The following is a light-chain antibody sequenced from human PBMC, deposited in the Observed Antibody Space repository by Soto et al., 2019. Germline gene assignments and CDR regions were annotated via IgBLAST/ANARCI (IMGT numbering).Light chain of an antibody. J-gene: IGKJ3*01. Sequence: EIVMTQSPATLSVFPGERATLSCRASQSVSSNLAWYQQKPGQAPRLLIYGASTRATGIPARFSGSGSGTEFTLTISSLQSEDFAVYYCQQYNNLPPFTFGPGTKVDIK. CDR3: QQYNNLPPFT. CDR1: QSVSSN. CDR2: GAS. V-gene: IGKV3-15*01.